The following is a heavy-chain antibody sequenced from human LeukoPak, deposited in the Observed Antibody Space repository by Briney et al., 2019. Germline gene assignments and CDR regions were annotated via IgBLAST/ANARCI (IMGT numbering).Heavy chain of an antibody. D-gene: IGHD2-2*01. V-gene: IGHV1-2*02. J-gene: IGHJ4*02. CDR3: ARDVGEYCSSTNCYASHY. CDR2: INPHSGGT. CDR1: GGTFSSYA. Sequence: ASVKVSCKASGGTFSSYAISWVRQAPGQGLEWMGWINPHSGGTNYAQKFQGGVTMTRDTYITTAYMELSNLRSDDTAVYYCARDVGEYCSSTNCYASHYWGQGTLVTVSS.